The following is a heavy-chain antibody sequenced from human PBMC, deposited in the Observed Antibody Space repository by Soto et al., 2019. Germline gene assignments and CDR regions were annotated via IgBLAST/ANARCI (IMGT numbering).Heavy chain of an antibody. CDR2: ISYDVSNK. V-gene: IGHV3-30-3*01. CDR3: ARGPIAVAVNYYYDGMDV. Sequence: QVQLVESGGGVGQPGRSLRLSCAASGFTFSSYAMHWVRQAPGKGLEWVAVISYDVSNKYYADSVKGRFTISRDNSQNTLYLQMNSLRAEDTAVYYCARGPIAVAVNYYYDGMDVWGQGTTVTVSS. J-gene: IGHJ6*02. CDR1: GFTFSSYA. D-gene: IGHD6-19*01.